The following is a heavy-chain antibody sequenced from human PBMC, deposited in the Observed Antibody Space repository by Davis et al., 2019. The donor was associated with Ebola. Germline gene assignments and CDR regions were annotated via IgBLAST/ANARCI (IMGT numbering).Heavy chain of an antibody. D-gene: IGHD2-2*01. CDR3: ARGGSPAMFKGVDE. J-gene: IGHJ4*02. CDR1: GVSIVDHY. Sequence: PSETLSLTCTVSGVSIVDHYWSCIRQSPGKGLEWIGYIDYRGRSTYKPSLRSRITMSVDTSKNQCSLKLKSITAADTAVYYCARGGSPAMFKGVDEWGQGTLVTVAS. V-gene: IGHV4-59*11. CDR2: IDYRGRS.